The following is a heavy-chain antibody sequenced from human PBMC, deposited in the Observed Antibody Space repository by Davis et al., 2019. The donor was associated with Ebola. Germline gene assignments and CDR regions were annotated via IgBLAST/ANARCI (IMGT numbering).Heavy chain of an antibody. CDR1: GGSFSGYY. CDR3: ARDVMTTVTTGWFDP. V-gene: IGHV4-34*01. J-gene: IGHJ5*02. D-gene: IGHD4-11*01. CDR2: IYHSGST. Sequence: SETLSLTCAVYGGSFSGYYWSWIRQLPGKGLEWIGEIYHSGSTNYNPSLKSRVTISVDKSKNQFSLKLSSVTAADTAVYYCARDVMTTVTTGWFDPWGQGTLVTVSS.